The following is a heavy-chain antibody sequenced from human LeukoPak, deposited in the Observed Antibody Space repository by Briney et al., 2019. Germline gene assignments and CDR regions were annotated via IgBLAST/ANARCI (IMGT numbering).Heavy chain of an antibody. J-gene: IGHJ4*02. CDR2: ISSSGSTI. D-gene: IGHD3-10*01. CDR1: GFTFSSYE. V-gene: IGHV3-48*03. Sequence: GGSLRLSCAASGFTFSSYEMNWVRQAPGKGLEWVSYISSSGSTIYYADSVKGRFTISRDNAKNSLYLQMNSLRAEDTAVYYCARSMGSGSSKPLDYWGQGTLVTVSS. CDR3: ARSMGSGSSKPLDY.